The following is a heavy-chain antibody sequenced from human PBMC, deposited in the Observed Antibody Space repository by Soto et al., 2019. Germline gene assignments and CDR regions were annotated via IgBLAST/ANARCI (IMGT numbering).Heavy chain of an antibody. CDR1: AGTFSSYA. V-gene: IGHV1-69*13. J-gene: IGHJ3*02. Sequence: SVKVSCKASAGTFSSYAISWVRQAPGEGVEWMGGIIPIFGTANYAQNFQGRVTITADESTSTAYMELSTLRSEDTAVYYCARAASHYDSSGYYFPSAFDIWGQGTIVTVSS. CDR3: ARAASHYDSSGYYFPSAFDI. CDR2: IIPIFGTA. D-gene: IGHD3-22*01.